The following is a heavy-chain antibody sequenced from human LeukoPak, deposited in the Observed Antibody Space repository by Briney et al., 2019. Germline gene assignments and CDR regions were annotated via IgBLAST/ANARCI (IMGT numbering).Heavy chain of an antibody. CDR2: INHSGST. J-gene: IGHJ4*02. CDR1: GGSISSYY. CDR3: ARVDGYDLGGDFDY. Sequence: SETLSLTCTVSGGSISSYYWSWIRQPPGKGLEWIGEINHSGSTNYNPSLKSRVTISVDTSKNQFSLKLSSVTAADTAVYYCARVDGYDLGGDFDYWGQGTLVTVSS. V-gene: IGHV4-34*01. D-gene: IGHD5-12*01.